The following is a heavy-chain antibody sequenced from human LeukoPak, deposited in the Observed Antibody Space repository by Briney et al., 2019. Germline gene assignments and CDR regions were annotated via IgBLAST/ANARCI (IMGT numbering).Heavy chain of an antibody. V-gene: IGHV3-30*18. CDR3: AKDRKLGPADYYFDF. D-gene: IGHD7-27*01. CDR1: GFTFSSYG. Sequence: GGSLRLSCAASGFTFSSYGMHWVRQAPGKGLEWVAVIANDGRDKKYADSVQGRFTISRDNSKNTLYLQMNSLRVKDTAVYYCAKDRKLGPADYYFDFWGQGTLVTVAS. CDR2: IANDGRDK. J-gene: IGHJ4*02.